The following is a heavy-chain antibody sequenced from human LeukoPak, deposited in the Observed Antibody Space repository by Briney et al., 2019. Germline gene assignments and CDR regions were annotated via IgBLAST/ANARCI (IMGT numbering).Heavy chain of an antibody. Sequence: SETLSLTCTVSGGSISSYYWSWIRQPPGKGLEWIGYIYYSGSTNYNPSLKSRVTISVDTSKNQFSLKLSSVTAADTAVYYCARGTYVVVVAAIYYFDYWGQGTLVTVSS. CDR3: ARGTYVVVVAAIYYFDY. V-gene: IGHV4-59*12. J-gene: IGHJ4*02. CDR1: GGSISSYY. CDR2: IYYSGST. D-gene: IGHD2-15*01.